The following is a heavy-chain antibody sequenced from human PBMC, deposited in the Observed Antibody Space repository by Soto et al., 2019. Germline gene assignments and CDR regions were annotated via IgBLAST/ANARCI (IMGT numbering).Heavy chain of an antibody. CDR3: ARDGGIAAAGLLYYFDY. V-gene: IGHV1-3*01. CDR2: INAGNGNT. CDR1: GYTFTSYA. Sequence: QVQLVQSGAEVKKPGASVKVSCKASGYTFTSYAMHWVRQAPGQRLEWMGWINAGNGNTKYSQKFQGRVTITRDTSASTAYMELSSLRSEDTAVYYCARDGGIAAAGLLYYFDYWGQGTLVTVSS. J-gene: IGHJ4*02. D-gene: IGHD6-13*01.